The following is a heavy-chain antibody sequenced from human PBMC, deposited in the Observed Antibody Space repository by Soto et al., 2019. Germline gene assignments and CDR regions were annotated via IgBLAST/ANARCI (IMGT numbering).Heavy chain of an antibody. CDR3: ARDQSITIFGVVTSYGMDV. D-gene: IGHD3-3*01. CDR2: INSDGSST. J-gene: IGHJ6*02. CDR1: GFTFSSYG. Sequence: GGSLRLSCAASGFTFSSYGMHWVRQAPGKGLEWVSRINSDGSSTSYADSVKGRFPISSDNAKNKLYLQMNSLSAEDTAVSYCARDQSITIFGVVTSYGMDVWGQGTTVTVSS. V-gene: IGHV3-74*01.